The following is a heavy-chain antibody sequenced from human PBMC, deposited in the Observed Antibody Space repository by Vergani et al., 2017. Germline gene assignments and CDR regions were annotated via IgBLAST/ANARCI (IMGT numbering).Heavy chain of an antibody. CDR1: GFMFSNYW. J-gene: IGHJ6*03. Sequence: EVQLVESGGGLVQPGGSLRLSCAASGFMFSNYWMNWVRQAPGKGLEWVANIKQDGSEKYYVDSVRGRFTISRDNAKNSLYLQMNSLRAEDTAVYYCARAPNLGYCSSTSCPEGYYMDVWGKGTTVTVSS. CDR3: ARAPNLGYCSSTSCPEGYYMDV. CDR2: IKQDGSEK. V-gene: IGHV3-7*01. D-gene: IGHD2-2*01.